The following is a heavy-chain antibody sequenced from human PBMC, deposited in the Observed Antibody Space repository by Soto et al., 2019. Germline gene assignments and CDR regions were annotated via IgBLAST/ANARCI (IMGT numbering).Heavy chain of an antibody. J-gene: IGHJ4*02. V-gene: IGHV3-23*01. Sequence: EVQLLESGGGLLQPGGSLTLSCAPSGFIFANYAMTWVPKAPGKGLGWVSTFTGRGGRTDYADPVRGRFTIARDNSKNMDYLQMDSLRADDTAVYYCAKKRAVAGLSYFDNWGQGTLVSVSS. CDR2: FTGRGGRT. CDR1: GFIFANYA. D-gene: IGHD6-19*01. CDR3: AKKRAVAGLSYFDN.